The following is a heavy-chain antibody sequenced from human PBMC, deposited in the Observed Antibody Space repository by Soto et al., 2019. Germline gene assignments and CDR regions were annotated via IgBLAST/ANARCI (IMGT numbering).Heavy chain of an antibody. V-gene: IGHV1-18*01. Sequence: QVQLVQSGAEVKKPGASVKVSCKASGYTFTSYGSSWVRQAPGQGLEWMGWSSAYNGNTNDEQKLQGRFTMTTDTSTSTAYIELRSLRSDDTAVNYCARDSSVTTSVRGYYYYYGMDVWGQGTTVTVSS. D-gene: IGHD4-17*01. CDR1: GYTFTSYG. CDR3: ARDSSVTTSVRGYYYYYGMDV. J-gene: IGHJ6*02. CDR2: SSAYNGNT.